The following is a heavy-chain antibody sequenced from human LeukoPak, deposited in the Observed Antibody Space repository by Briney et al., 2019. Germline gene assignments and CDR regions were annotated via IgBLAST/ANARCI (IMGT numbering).Heavy chain of an antibody. CDR3: ARHVRDRQYTWFDP. D-gene: IGHD2/OR15-2a*01. V-gene: IGHV4-39*01. J-gene: IGHJ5*02. Sequence: SETLSLTCTVSGRPISSSSYYWGWIRQPPGKGLEWIERIYYSGSTYYNPSLKSRVTISVDTSKNQFALKLSSVTAADTAVYYCARHVRDRQYTWFDPWGQGTLVTVSS. CDR1: GRPISSSSYY. CDR2: IYYSGST.